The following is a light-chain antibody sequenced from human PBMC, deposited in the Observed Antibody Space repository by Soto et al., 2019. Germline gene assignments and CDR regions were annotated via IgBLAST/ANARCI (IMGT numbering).Light chain of an antibody. CDR2: GAS. Sequence: DIQMTESASSLSASFGARVTITCQACQGISNSLNWYWETPGKVSKLLISGASNLEPGVPSRFSGNGYATDVTFTISDLQPEDIATYYCLQYDDYPLAFGGGTKVDIK. CDR3: LQYDDYPLA. CDR1: QGISNS. V-gene: IGKV1-33*01. J-gene: IGKJ4*01.